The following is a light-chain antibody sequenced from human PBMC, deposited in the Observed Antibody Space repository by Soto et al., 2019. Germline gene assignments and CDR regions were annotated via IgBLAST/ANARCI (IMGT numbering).Light chain of an antibody. Sequence: DIQMTQSPSSLSASVGDRVTITCRASQSISSYLNWYQQKPGKAPKLLIYAASSLQSGVPSRFSGSGSGTDFTLEISRVEAEDVGVYYCMQALHTPLTFGGGTTVQI. CDR1: QSISSY. CDR2: AAS. CDR3: MQALHTPLT. J-gene: IGKJ4*01. V-gene: IGKV1-39*01.